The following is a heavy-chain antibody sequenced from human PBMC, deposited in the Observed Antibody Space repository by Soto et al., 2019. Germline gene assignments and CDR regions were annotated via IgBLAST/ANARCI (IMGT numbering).Heavy chain of an antibody. Sequence: PSETLSLTCTVSGGSISSGGYSWSWIRQPPGKGLEWIGYIYPSATTYYNPSLKSRVSLSVDTSKNQFSLKLTSVTAADTAVYCASRTGDRGVYWYFALWGSGTLVTVSS. CDR2: IYPSATT. CDR3: ASRTGDRGVYWYFAL. J-gene: IGHJ2*01. CDR1: GGSISSGGYS. V-gene: IGHV4-30-2*01. D-gene: IGHD7-27*01.